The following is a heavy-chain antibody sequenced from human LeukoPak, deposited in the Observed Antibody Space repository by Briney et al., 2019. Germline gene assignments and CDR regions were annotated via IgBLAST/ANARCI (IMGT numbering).Heavy chain of an antibody. CDR3: ARSLVVGATYPYH. V-gene: IGHV1-3*03. J-gene: IGHJ5*02. CDR2: INAGNGNT. CDR1: GYTFTSNA. Sequence: GASVKVSCKASGYTFTSNAIHWVRQAPGQRLEWMGWINAGNGNTQFSQEFQGRVTFTRDTSASTAYMELSSLRAEDTAVYYCARSLVVGATYPYHWGQGTLVTVSS. D-gene: IGHD1-26*01.